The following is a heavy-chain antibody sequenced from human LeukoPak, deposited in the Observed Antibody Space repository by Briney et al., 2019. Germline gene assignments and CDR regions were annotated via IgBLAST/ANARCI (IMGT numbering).Heavy chain of an antibody. J-gene: IGHJ4*02. CDR3: AKGIAAAGTLFDY. V-gene: IGHV3-30*18. D-gene: IGHD6-13*01. Sequence: GGSLRLSCAASGFTFSSYGMHWVRQAPGKGLEWVAVISYDGSNKYYADSVKGRFTISRDNSKNTLYLQMNSLRAEDTAVYYCAKGIAAAGTLFDYWGQGTLVTVSS. CDR2: ISYDGSNK. CDR1: GFTFSSYG.